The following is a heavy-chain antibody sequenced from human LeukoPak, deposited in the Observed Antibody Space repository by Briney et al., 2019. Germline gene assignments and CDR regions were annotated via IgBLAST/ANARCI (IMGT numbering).Heavy chain of an antibody. V-gene: IGHV3-33*01. CDR1: GFTFSSFG. D-gene: IGHD3-10*01. Sequence: GSSLTLSCAASGFTFSSFGMHWVRQAPGKGLEWVAVIWYDASDRYYADSVKGRFTISRDNSKNTLFLQMNSLRDDDTAVYYCVRGVGVSRFNYYDPWGQGTLVVVSS. J-gene: IGHJ5*02. CDR2: IWYDASDR. CDR3: VRGVGVSRFNYYDP.